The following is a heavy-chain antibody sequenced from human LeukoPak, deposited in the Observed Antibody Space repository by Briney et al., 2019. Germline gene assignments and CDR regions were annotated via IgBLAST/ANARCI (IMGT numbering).Heavy chain of an antibody. CDR3: AGGSHYESWFDP. CDR2: IYYSGST. J-gene: IGHJ5*02. D-gene: IGHD1-26*01. V-gene: IGHV4-39*01. Sequence: SETLSLTCTVSGGSISSSSYYWGWIRQPPGKGLEWIGSIYYSGSTYYNPSLKSRVTISVDTSKNQFSLKLSSVTAADTAVYYCAGGSHYESWFDPWGQGTLVTVSS. CDR1: GGSISSSSYY.